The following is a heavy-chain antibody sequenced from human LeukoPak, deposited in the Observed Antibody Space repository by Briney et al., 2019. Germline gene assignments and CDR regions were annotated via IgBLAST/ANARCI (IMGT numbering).Heavy chain of an antibody. CDR1: GYTFTGYD. CDR3: ARGLGGGTNRNWFDP. V-gene: IGHV1-8*01. Sequence: VASVKVSCKASGYTFTGYDINWVRQSSGQGLEWMGWVNPHGGHTGYAQRFKDRLTMTSDTSTNTAYMELSSLTSGDTAVYYCARGLGGGTNRNWFDPWGQGTLVTVSS. J-gene: IGHJ5*02. CDR2: VNPHGGHT. D-gene: IGHD2-15*01.